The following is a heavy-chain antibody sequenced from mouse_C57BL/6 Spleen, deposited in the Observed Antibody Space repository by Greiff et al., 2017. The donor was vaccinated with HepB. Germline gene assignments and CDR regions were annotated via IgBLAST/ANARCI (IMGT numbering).Heavy chain of an antibody. CDR1: GFNIKNSY. J-gene: IGHJ1*03. CDR3: ARDYGSSYGYIDV. D-gene: IGHD1-1*01. V-gene: IGHV14-3*01. CDR2: IDPANGNT. Sequence: EVKLQESVAELVRPGASVKLSCTASGFNIKNSYMHWVKQRPEQGLEWIGRIDPANGNTKYAPKFQGKATITADTSSNTAYLQLSSLTSEDTAIYYCARDYGSSYGYIDVWGTGTTVTVSS.